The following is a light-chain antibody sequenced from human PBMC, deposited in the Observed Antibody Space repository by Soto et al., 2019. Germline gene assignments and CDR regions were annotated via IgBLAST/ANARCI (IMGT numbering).Light chain of an antibody. CDR1: QDIKHY. Sequence: SHITHSPSSLSSSVGDRVIITCQARQDIKHYLNWYQQKPGKAPNLLIYDTSVLETGVPSRFSGSKSGTDFTFTISSLQPEDVATYYCQQYDNLPITFGQGTRLEIK. CDR3: QQYDNLPIT. J-gene: IGKJ5*01. V-gene: IGKV1-33*01. CDR2: DTS.